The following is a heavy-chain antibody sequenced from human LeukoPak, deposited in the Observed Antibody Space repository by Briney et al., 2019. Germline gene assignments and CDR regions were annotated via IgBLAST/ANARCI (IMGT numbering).Heavy chain of an antibody. V-gene: IGHV1-24*01. CDR3: ATGGWFGELYTDY. D-gene: IGHD3-10*01. CDR1: GYTLTELS. J-gene: IGHJ4*02. Sequence: ASVKVSCKVSGYTLTELSMHWVRQAPGKGLEGMGGFDPEDGETIYAQKFQGRVTMTEDKSTDTAYMELSSLRSEDTAVYYCATGGWFGELYTDYWGQGTLVTVSS. CDR2: FDPEDGET.